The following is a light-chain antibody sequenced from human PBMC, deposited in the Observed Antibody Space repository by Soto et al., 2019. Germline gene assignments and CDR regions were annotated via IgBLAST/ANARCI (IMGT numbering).Light chain of an antibody. CDR2: GAS. J-gene: IGKJ4*01. CDR1: QNVSDNY. Sequence: EIVLAQSPGTLSLSPGERGTLSCRASQNVSDNYLAWYQQKPGQAPRLLLYGASRRATGIPERFSGRGSGTDCTLTINRLEPEDFAVYFCQQYGSSPLTFGGGTKVDIK. CDR3: QQYGSSPLT. V-gene: IGKV3-20*01.